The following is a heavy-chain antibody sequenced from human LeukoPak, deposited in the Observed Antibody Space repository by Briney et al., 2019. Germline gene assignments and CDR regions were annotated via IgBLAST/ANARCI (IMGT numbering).Heavy chain of an antibody. CDR2: ISYDGSNK. V-gene: IGHV3-30*14. Sequence: PGRSLRLSCAASGFTFSSYAMHWVRQAPGKGLEWVAVISYDGSNKYYADSVKGRFTISRHSSKNTLYLQMDSLRPEDTAVYYCARGVVTTLVYYYYGMDVWGQGTTVTVSS. CDR3: ARGVVTTLVYYYYGMDV. J-gene: IGHJ6*02. D-gene: IGHD2-21*02. CDR1: GFTFSSYA.